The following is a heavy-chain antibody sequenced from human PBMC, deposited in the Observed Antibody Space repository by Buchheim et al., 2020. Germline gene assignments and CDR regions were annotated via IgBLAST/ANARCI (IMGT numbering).Heavy chain of an antibody. V-gene: IGHV4-34*01. CDR1: GGSFSDYV. D-gene: IGHD6-19*01. CDR2: INHSGST. J-gene: IGHJ4*02. Sequence: QVQLQQWGAGLLKPSETLSLPCAVYGGSFSDYVWNWIRQLPGKGLEWIGEINHSGSTKYNPSLKSRVTISVDTSKNKFFLKLTSVTAADTAVYHCASARTGWYPMGNWDQGTL. CDR3: ASARTGWYPMGN.